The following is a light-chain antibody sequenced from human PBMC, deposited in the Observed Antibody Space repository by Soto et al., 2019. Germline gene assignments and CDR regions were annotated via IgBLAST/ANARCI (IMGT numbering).Light chain of an antibody. CDR1: QSISSY. CDR2: AAS. V-gene: IGKV1-39*01. CDR3: QQSYSTLWT. Sequence: EIQMTQSPSSLSAAVGDRFTITCVASQSISSYLNWYQQKPGKAPKLLIYAASSLQSGVPSRFSGSGSGTDFTLTISSLQPEDFATYYCQQSYSTLWTFGQGTKVDI. J-gene: IGKJ1*01.